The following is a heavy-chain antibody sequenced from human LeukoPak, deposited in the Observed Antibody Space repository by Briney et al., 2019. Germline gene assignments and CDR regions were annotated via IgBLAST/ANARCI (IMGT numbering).Heavy chain of an antibody. CDR3: ASAVDYGDYVG. D-gene: IGHD4-17*01. V-gene: IGHV4-59*02. J-gene: IGHJ4*02. CDR2: IYYSGST. Sequence: GSLRLSCAASGITVSSNYMSWIRQPPGKGLEWIGYIYYSGSTNYNPSLKGRVTISVDTSKNQFSLKLSSVTAADTAVYYCASAVDYGDYVGWGQGTLVTVSS. CDR1: GITVSSNY.